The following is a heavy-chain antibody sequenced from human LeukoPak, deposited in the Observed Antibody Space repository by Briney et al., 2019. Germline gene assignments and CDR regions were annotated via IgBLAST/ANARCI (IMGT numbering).Heavy chain of an antibody. CDR1: GFTFSSYA. Sequence: GGSLRLSCAASGFTFSSYAMSWVRQAPGKGLEWVSAISGSGGSTYYADSVKGRFTISRDNSKNTLYLQMNSLRAEDTAVYYCAKDAGGRFLPMNAFDIWGQGTMVTVSS. J-gene: IGHJ3*02. D-gene: IGHD3-3*01. CDR2: ISGSGGST. CDR3: AKDAGGRFLPMNAFDI. V-gene: IGHV3-23*01.